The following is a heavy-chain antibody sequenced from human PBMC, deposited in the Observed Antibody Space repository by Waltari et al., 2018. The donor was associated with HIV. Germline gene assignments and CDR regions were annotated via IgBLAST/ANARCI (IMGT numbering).Heavy chain of an antibody. D-gene: IGHD3-22*01. CDR2: ISSSSTYI. V-gene: IGHV3-21*01. CDR1: GFTFRTYS. J-gene: IGHJ4*02. CDR3: ARGTYYYDSSGYYDNLPFDY. Sequence: EVQLVESGGGLVKPGGSLRLSCAASGFTFRTYSMHWVRKAPRKGLEWVSSISSSSTYIYYADSVKGRFTISRDNAKNSLYLQMNSLRAEDTAVYFCARGTYYYDSSGYYDNLPFDYWGQGTLVTVSS.